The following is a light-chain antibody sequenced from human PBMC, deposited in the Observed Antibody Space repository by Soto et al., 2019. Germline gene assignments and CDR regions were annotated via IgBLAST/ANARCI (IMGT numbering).Light chain of an antibody. CDR2: ATS. CDR3: LQDYTYPQT. CDR1: QDIASD. Sequence: AIPMTQSPSSLSASVGDTVTITCRASQDIASDLAWYQQKPGKAPKLLIYATSTLHTGVPSRFGGSGSGTAFTLTIDSLQPEDFATYFCLQDYTYPQTFGQGTRVEV. V-gene: IGKV1-6*01. J-gene: IGKJ1*01.